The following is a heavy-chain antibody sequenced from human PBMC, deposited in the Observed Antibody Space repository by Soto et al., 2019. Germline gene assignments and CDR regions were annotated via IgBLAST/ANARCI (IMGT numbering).Heavy chain of an antibody. J-gene: IGHJ6*02. CDR3: ARDPPGEELLGYYNYGMDV. D-gene: IGHD1-26*01. CDR1: GGTFSSYA. V-gene: IGHV1-69*06. CDR2: IIPIFGTA. Sequence: SVKVSCKASGGTFSSYAISWVRQAPGQGLEWMGGIIPIFGTANYAQKFQGRVTITADTSTSTAYMELRSLRSDDTAVYYCARDPPGEELLGYYNYGMDVWGQGTTVTVSS.